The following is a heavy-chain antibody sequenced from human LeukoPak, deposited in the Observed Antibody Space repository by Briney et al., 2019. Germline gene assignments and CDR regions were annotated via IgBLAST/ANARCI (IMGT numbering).Heavy chain of an antibody. CDR1: GFTFGDYS. CDR3: TTAGRAASFYFGY. J-gene: IGHJ4*02. D-gene: IGHD2-15*01. Sequence: PGGSLRLSCTASGFTFGDYSMSWVRQAPRKGLEWVGFIRSRAYGGTTEYAASVKGRLTISRDDSKSIAYLQMNSLNTEDTAVYYCTTAGRAASFYFGYWGQGTLVTVSS. CDR2: IRSRAYGGTT. V-gene: IGHV3-49*04.